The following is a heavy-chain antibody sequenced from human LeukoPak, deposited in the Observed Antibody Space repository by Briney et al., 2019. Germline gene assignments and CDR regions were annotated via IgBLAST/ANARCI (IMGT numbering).Heavy chain of an antibody. V-gene: IGHV4-39*07. CDR3: ARDGNAL. CDR1: GGSISSNGYY. J-gene: IGHJ4*02. Sequence: PSETLSLTCTVSGGSISSNGYYWAWFRQPRGKGLEWIVSIYYSGGTYYNPSLKSRVTISIDTSKNQFFLKLRSATAADTAVYYCARDGNALWGQGTLVTVSS. CDR2: IYYSGGT. D-gene: IGHD1-1*01.